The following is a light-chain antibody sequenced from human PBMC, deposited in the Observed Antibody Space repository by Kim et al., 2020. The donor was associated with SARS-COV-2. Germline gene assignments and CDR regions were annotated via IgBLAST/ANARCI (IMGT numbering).Light chain of an antibody. CDR1: YLGYKE. V-gene: IGLV3-1*01. Sequence: SFCPGQTASSTVTGDYLGYKELCWYQQRSGQSPVLVIYQNYKLPSVIPERFSGSNSGNTATLTISGTPAMDEADYYCQAWDFTRVFGRGTRLTVL. CDR2: QNY. CDR3: QAWDFTRV. J-gene: IGLJ3*02.